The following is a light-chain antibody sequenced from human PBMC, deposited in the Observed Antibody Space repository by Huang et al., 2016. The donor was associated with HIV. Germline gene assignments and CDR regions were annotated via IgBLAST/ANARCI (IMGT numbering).Light chain of an antibody. CDR1: QSVCSN. J-gene: IGKJ1*01. CDR3: QQHNSWPRT. V-gene: IGKV3-15*01. CDR2: ADS. Sequence: EIVMTQSQATLSVSPGERATLSCRASQSVCSNLAWYQQRRGQAPRLLIYADSTRATGIPARFSGSGSGTEFTLTVSSLQSEDFAVYYCQQHNSWPRTFGQGTRV.